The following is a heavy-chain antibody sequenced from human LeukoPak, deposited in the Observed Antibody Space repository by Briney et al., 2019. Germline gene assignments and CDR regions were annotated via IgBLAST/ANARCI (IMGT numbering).Heavy chain of an antibody. J-gene: IGHJ4*02. D-gene: IGHD2/OR15-2a*01. CDR1: GYTFTSYY. Sequence: ASVKVSCKASGYTFTSYYMHWVRPAPGQGLECMGIINPSGGSTSYTQKFQGKVTMTRDTSTTTVYMELSSLRSQDTAVYYCARHKEVGDYYYFDYWGQGTLVTVSS. CDR2: INPSGGST. CDR3: ARHKEVGDYYYFDY. V-gene: IGHV1-46*01.